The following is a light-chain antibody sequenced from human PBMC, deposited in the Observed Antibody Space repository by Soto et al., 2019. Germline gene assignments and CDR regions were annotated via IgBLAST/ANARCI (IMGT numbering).Light chain of an antibody. CDR1: QSVSSN. CDR3: QQYNSFPLKYP. CDR2: GAS. J-gene: IGKJ2*01. Sequence: EIVMTQSPATLSVSPGERATLSCRASQSVSSNLAWYQQKPGQAPRLLIYGASTRATGIPARFSGSGSGTEFTLTISSLQSEDFAVYDWQQYNSFPLKYPCGQGTKLEIK. V-gene: IGKV3-15*01.